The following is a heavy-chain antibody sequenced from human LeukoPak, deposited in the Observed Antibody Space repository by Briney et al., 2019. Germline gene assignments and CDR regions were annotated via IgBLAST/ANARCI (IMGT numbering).Heavy chain of an antibody. CDR1: GGSISSSSYY. Sequence: ASETLSLTCTVSGGSISSSSYYWGWIRQPPGKGLEWIGSIYYSGSTYYNPSLKSRVTISVDTSKNQFSLKLSSVTAADTAVCYCAREDSSGWYNWFDPWGQGTLVTVSS. J-gene: IGHJ5*02. CDR3: AREDSSGWYNWFDP. D-gene: IGHD6-19*01. V-gene: IGHV4-39*07. CDR2: IYYSGST.